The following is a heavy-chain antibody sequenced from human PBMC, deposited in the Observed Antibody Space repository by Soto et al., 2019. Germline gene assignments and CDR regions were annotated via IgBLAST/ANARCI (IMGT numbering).Heavy chain of an antibody. J-gene: IGHJ6*02. CDR2: IYYSGST. CDR3: ARWVVVVAANDPDYYYYYGMDV. CDR1: GGSISSGDYY. Sequence: SETLSLTCTVSGGSISSGDYYWSWIRQPPGKGLEWIGYIYYSGSTYYNPSLKSRVTISVDTSKNQFSLKLSSVTAADTAVYYCARWVVVVAANDPDYYYYYGMDVWGQGTTVTVSS. D-gene: IGHD2-15*01. V-gene: IGHV4-30-4*01.